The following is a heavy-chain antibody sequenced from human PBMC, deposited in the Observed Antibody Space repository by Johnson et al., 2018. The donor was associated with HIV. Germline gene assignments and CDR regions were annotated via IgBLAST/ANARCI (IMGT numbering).Heavy chain of an antibody. J-gene: IGHJ3*02. CDR2: IYSGDST. CDR3: ARDGPGDGNAMGGSGAFDI. CDR1: GLTVSTND. V-gene: IGHV3-66*01. D-gene: IGHD5-24*01. Sequence: VQLVESGGGLVQPGGSLRLSCAASGLTVSTNDINWVRQAPGKGLEWVAIIYSGDSTYYADSLEGRFTISRDKSKNTVYLQMNSLGVEDTAVYYCARDGPGDGNAMGGSGAFDIWGQGTMVTVSS.